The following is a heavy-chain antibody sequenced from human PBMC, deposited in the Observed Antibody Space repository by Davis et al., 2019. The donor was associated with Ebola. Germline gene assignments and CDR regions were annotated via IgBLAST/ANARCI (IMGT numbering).Heavy chain of an antibody. V-gene: IGHV1-3*01. CDR3: RIVVVPKSANDAFDI. J-gene: IGHJ3*02. D-gene: IGHD2-2*01. CDR2: INAGNGNT. CDR1: GYTFTNYA. Sequence: AVSVKVSCKASGYTFTNYAMHWVRQAPGQRLEWMGWINAGNGNTKYSQKFQGRVTITRDTSASTAYMELSSLRSEDTAVYYCRIVVVPKSANDAFDIWGQGTMVTVSS.